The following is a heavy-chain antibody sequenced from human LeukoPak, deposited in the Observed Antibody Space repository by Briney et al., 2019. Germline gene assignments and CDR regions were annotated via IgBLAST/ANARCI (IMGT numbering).Heavy chain of an antibody. CDR1: GFTLSNNA. J-gene: IGHJ6*04. CDR2: IKQDGGEK. V-gene: IGHV3-7*01. D-gene: IGHD3-10*01. CDR3: VRDRAPWGGALGGAKGMDV. Sequence: QTGGSLRLSCVASGFTLSNNAMAWVRQAPGKGLEWVANIKQDGGEKYYLDSVKGRFTVSRDNAKNSLYLQMNSLRAEDTAVYYCVRDRAPWGGALGGAKGMDVWGEGTTVTVSS.